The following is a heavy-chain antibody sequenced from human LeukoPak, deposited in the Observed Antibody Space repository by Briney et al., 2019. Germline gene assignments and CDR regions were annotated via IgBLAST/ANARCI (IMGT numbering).Heavy chain of an antibody. CDR3: ASLTYGPDY. J-gene: IGHJ4*02. Sequence: GGSLRLSCAASGFTFSNFWMHWVRQAPGKGLVWVSGINDDGSATYYVDSVKGRFTISRDNAKNTLSLQMNSLRAEDTAVYYCASLTYGPDYWGQGTLVTVS. D-gene: IGHD3-10*01. CDR2: INDDGSAT. CDR1: GFTFSNFW. V-gene: IGHV3-74*01.